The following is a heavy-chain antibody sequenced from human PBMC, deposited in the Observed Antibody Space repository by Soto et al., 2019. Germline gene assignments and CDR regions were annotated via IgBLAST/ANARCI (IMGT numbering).Heavy chain of an antibody. CDR2: INAGNGNT. D-gene: IGHD4-17*01. CDR1: GYTFTSYA. CDR3: ARDYTVTTFYYYYGMDV. V-gene: IGHV1-3*01. Sequence: ASVKVSCTASGYTFTSYAMHWVRQAPGQRLEWMGWINAGNGNTKYSQKFQGRVTITRDTSASTAYMELSSLRSEDTAVYYCARDYTVTTFYYYYGMDVWGQGTTVTVSS. J-gene: IGHJ6*02.